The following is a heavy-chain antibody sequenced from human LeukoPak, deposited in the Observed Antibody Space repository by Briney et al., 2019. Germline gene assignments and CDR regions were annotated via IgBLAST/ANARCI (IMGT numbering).Heavy chain of an antibody. D-gene: IGHD3-10*01. J-gene: IGHJ6*03. V-gene: IGHV3-74*01. CDR3: ARAEVVRGVIKGSYYYYYYMDV. CDR2: INSDGSST. CDR1: GFTFSSYW. Sequence: GGSLRLSCAASGFTFSSYWMHWVRQAPGKGLVWVSRINSDGSSTSYADSVKGRFTISRDNAKNTLYLQMNSLRAEDTAVYYSARAEVVRGVIKGSYYYYYYMDVWGKGTTVTVSS.